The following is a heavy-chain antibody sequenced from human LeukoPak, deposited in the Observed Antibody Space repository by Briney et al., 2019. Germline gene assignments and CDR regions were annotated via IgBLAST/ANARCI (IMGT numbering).Heavy chain of an antibody. CDR3: ARGMDYYMDV. CDR2: VFYSGST. D-gene: IGHD5-24*01. CDR1: GGSISSYY. Sequence: PSETLSLTCSVSGGSISSYYWSWIRQPPGKGLEWIGCVFYSGSTSCNPSLKSRVTISVDTSKNQFSLKLSSVTTADTAVYYCARGMDYYMDVWGKGTTVTVSS. V-gene: IGHV4-59*01. J-gene: IGHJ6*03.